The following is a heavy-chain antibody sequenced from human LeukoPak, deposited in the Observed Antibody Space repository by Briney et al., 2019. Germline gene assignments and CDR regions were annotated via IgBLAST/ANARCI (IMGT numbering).Heavy chain of an antibody. J-gene: IGHJ5*02. CDR1: GFTVSSNY. V-gene: IGHV3-53*01. D-gene: IGHD3-16*01. Sequence: TGGSLRLSCAASGFTVSSNYMSWVRQAPGKGLDWVSMIYSGGSTNYADSVKCRFTISRDSSKNTLYLQMNSLRAEDTAVYYCVTRLAWGQGTLVTVSS. CDR2: IYSGGST. CDR3: VTRLA.